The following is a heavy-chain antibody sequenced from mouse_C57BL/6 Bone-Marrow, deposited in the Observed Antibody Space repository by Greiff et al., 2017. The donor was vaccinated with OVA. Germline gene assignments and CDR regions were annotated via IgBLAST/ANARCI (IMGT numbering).Heavy chain of an antibody. J-gene: IGHJ2*01. CDR3: VNRGLRRCYCDY. Sequence: QVQLQQSGTELVKPGASVKLSCKASGYTFTSYWMHWVKQRPGQGLEWIGNINPSNGGTNYNEQFKSKATLTVAKSSSTAYLQLSRLTSEDSAVYSCVNRGLRRCYCDYWGQGTTLTASS. CDR1: GYTFTSYW. D-gene: IGHD2-4*01. V-gene: IGHV1-53*01. CDR2: INPSNGGT.